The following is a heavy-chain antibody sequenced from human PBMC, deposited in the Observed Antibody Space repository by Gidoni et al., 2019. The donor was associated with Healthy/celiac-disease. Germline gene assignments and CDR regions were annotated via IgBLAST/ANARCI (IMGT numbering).Heavy chain of an antibody. D-gene: IGHD4-4*01. CDR1: GYTFTSYD. Sequence: QVQLVQSGAEVKKPGASVKVSCMASGYTFTSYDINWVRQATGQGLEWMGWMNPNRGNTGYAQKFQGRVTMTRNTSISTAYMELSSLRSEDTAVYYCFVDYRPWGFDPWGQGTLVTVSS. CDR2: MNPNRGNT. J-gene: IGHJ5*02. CDR3: FVDYRPWGFDP. V-gene: IGHV1-8*01.